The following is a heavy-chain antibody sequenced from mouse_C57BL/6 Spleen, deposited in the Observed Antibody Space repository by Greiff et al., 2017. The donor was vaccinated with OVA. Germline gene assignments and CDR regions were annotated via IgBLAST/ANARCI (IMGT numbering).Heavy chain of an antibody. D-gene: IGHD2-10*02. CDR2: IYPGDGDT. V-gene: IGHV1-80*01. CDR1: GYAFSSYW. CDR3: ARVGMYGNFMDY. Sequence: QVQLQQSGAELVKPGASVKISCKASGYAFSSYWMNWVKQRPGKGLEWIGQIYPGDGDTNYNGKFKGKATLTADKSSSTAYMQLSSLTSEDSAVYFCARVGMYGNFMDYWGQGTSVTVSS. J-gene: IGHJ4*01.